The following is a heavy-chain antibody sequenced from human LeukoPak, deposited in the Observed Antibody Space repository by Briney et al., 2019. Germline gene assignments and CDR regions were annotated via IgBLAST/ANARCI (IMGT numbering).Heavy chain of an antibody. D-gene: IGHD3-16*02. J-gene: IGHJ4*02. V-gene: IGHV3-21*01. CDR1: GFTLSSLA. CDR3: LLQMTYGELSDPDF. Sequence: PGGSLRLSCAASGFTLSSLAMHWLRQAPGKGLEGVSSSGTRSGTKYYADSVMGRFTISSDSAMNSVSLQINGLRAEETDVYYCLLQMTYGELSDPDFRGQGTLVTVSS. CDR2: SGTRSGTK.